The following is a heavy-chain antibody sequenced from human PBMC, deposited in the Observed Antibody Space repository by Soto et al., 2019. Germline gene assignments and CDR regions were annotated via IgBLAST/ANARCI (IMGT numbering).Heavy chain of an antibody. CDR1: GFTFDDYA. D-gene: IGHD2-15*01. V-gene: IGHV3-9*01. CDR3: ATAAHQGEA. J-gene: IGHJ5*02. CDR2: ISWNSGSI. Sequence: EVQLVESGGGLVQPGRSLRLSCAASGFTFDDYAMHWVRQAPGKGLEWVSGISWNSGSIGYADSVKGRFTISRDNAKNSLYLQMNSLRAEDTALYSCATAAHQGEAWGQGTLVTVSS.